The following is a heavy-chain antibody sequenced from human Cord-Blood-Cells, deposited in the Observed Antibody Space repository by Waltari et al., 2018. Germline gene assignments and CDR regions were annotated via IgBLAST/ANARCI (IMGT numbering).Heavy chain of an antibody. D-gene: IGHD3-3*01. CDR2: IRYDGSNK. V-gene: IGHV3-30*02. J-gene: IGHJ4*02. Sequence: QVQLVASGGGVVQPGGCLSLSCAASGFPFSRSGMHWVRQAPGKGLVWVAFIRYDGSNKYYADSVKGRFTISRDNSKNTLYLQMNSLRAEDTAVYYCANTAYDFWSGYFDYWGQGTLVTVSS. CDR1: GFPFSRSG. CDR3: ANTAYDFWSGYFDY.